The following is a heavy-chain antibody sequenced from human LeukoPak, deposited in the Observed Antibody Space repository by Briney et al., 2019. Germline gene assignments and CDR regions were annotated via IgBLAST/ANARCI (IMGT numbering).Heavy chain of an antibody. V-gene: IGHV1-2*02. CDR3: ARGEPSDY. Sequence: ASVKVSCKASGYTFTGYYIHWVRQAPGQGLEWMGWINPNSGGTNYAQNFQGRVTMTRDTSINILYMELSRLTLDDTAVYYCARGEPSDYWGQGTPVTVSS. CDR1: GYTFTGYY. CDR2: INPNSGGT. D-gene: IGHD1-14*01. J-gene: IGHJ4*02.